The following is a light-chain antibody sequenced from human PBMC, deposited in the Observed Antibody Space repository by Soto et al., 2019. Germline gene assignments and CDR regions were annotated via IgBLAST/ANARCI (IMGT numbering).Light chain of an antibody. Sequence: QSVLTQPASVSGSPGQSITISCTGTSSDVGYYNYVSWYQQHPGKAPKLMIYDVSNRPSGVSNRFSGSKSGNTASLTISGLQAEDEADYYCSSYTISSTVVFGGGTKLTV. CDR1: SSDVGYYNY. V-gene: IGLV2-14*01. J-gene: IGLJ2*01. CDR3: SSYTISSTVV. CDR2: DVS.